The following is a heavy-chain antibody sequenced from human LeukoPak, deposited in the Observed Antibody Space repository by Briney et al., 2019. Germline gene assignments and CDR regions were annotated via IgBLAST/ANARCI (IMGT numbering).Heavy chain of an antibody. D-gene: IGHD6-6*01. Sequence: PSETLALTCTVSGGSISSSSYYWGWIRQPPGKGLEWIGSIYYSGSTYYNPSLKSRVTISVDTSNNQFSLKLSSVTAADTAVSYCARGGIAARLPDYWGQGPLVTVSS. CDR1: GGSISSSSYY. CDR2: IYYSGST. CDR3: ARGGIAARLPDY. J-gene: IGHJ4*02. V-gene: IGHV4-39*01.